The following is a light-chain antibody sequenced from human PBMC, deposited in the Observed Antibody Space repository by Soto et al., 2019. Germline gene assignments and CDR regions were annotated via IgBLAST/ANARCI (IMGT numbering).Light chain of an antibody. V-gene: IGKV1-6*01. J-gene: IGKJ1*01. CDR2: AAS. CDR1: RDVGSD. Sequence: TQSPSSLSASVGEKIIITSRASRDVGSDVSWYQQKPGQAPKLLIYAASNLYTGVPSRFSGSRSGTEFTLTISSLQPEDFASYCCLQDYGDSWTFGQGTKVDIK. CDR3: LQDYGDSWT.